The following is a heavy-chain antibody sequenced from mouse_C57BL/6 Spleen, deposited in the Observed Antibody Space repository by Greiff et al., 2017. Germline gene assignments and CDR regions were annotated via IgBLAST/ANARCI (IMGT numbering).Heavy chain of an antibody. Sequence: EVQRVESEGGLVQPGSSMKLSCTASGFTFSDYYMAWVRQVPEKGLEWVANINYDGSSTYYLDSLKSRFIISRDNAKNILYLQMSSLKSEDTATYYCARGDYYGFFFDYWGQGTTLTVSS. CDR3: ARGDYYGFFFDY. CDR2: INYDGSST. CDR1: GFTFSDYY. V-gene: IGHV5-16*01. D-gene: IGHD1-1*01. J-gene: IGHJ2*01.